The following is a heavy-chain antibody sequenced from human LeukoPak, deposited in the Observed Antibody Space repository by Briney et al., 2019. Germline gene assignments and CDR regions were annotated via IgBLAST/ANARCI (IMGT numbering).Heavy chain of an antibody. Sequence: PGGPLRLSCAASGFTLSSYAMHWVRQAPGKGLEYVSAISSNGGSTYYANSVKGRFTISRDNSKNTLYLQMGSLRAEDMAVYYCARDGVPGTYYYYYMDVWGKGTTVTVSS. D-gene: IGHD1-1*01. CDR2: ISSNGGST. CDR1: GFTLSSYA. CDR3: ARDGVPGTYYYYYMDV. J-gene: IGHJ6*03. V-gene: IGHV3-64*01.